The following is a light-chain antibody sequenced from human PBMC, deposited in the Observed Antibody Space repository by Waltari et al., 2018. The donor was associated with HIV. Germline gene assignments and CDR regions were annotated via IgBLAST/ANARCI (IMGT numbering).Light chain of an antibody. Sequence: QSVLTQPPSASGTPGQRVTISCSGSSSNIGSNYVYWYQTLPGTAPKLLIQRNNQRPSGVPDRFSGSKSGTSASLAISGLRSEDEADYYCAAWDDSLSGYVVFGGGTKLTVL. V-gene: IGLV1-47*01. J-gene: IGLJ2*01. CDR2: RNN. CDR3: AAWDDSLSGYVV. CDR1: SSNIGSNY.